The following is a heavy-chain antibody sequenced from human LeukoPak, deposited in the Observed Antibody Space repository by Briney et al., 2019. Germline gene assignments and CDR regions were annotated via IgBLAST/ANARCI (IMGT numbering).Heavy chain of an antibody. CDR1: GGSISSSSYY. CDR3: ARGSEEWLVPGWFDP. CDR2: IYYSGST. Sequence: PSETLSLTCTVSGGSISSSSYYWGWIRQPPGKGLEWIGSIYYSGSTYYNPSLKSRVTISVDTSKNQFSLKLSSVTAADTAMYYCARGSEEWLVPGWFDPWGQGILVTVSS. D-gene: IGHD6-19*01. V-gene: IGHV4-39*07. J-gene: IGHJ5*02.